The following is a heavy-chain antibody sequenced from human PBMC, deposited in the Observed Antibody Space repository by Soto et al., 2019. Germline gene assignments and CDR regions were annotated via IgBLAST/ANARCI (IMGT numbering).Heavy chain of an antibody. V-gene: IGHV1-69*13. CDR2: IIPIFGTA. J-gene: IGHJ3*02. CDR3: SSLQTGTFDI. Sequence: SSVEVSCKXSGGTFSSYAISWVRQAPGQGLEWMGGIIPIFGTANYAQKFQGRVTITADESTSTAYMELSSLRSEDTAVYYCSSLQTGTFDIWGQGIMVTVSS. CDR1: GGTFSSYA.